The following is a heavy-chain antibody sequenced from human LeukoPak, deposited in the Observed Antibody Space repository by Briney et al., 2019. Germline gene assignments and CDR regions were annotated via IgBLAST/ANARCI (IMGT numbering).Heavy chain of an antibody. V-gene: IGHV3-33*01. D-gene: IGHD1-26*01. CDR3: ARGNMGVGATAGWFDP. CDR2: IWYDGSNK. Sequence: GGSLRLSCAASGFTFSSYGMHWVRQAPGKGLEWVAVIWYDGSNKYYADSVKGRFTISRDNTKNTLYLQMNSLRAEDTAVYYCARGNMGVGATAGWFDPWGQGTLVTVSS. J-gene: IGHJ5*02. CDR1: GFTFSSYG.